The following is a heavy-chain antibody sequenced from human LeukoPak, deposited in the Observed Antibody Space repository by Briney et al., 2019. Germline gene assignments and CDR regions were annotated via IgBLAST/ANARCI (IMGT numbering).Heavy chain of an antibody. CDR1: GGTFSSYA. D-gene: IGHD3-3*01. V-gene: IGHV1-69*13. J-gene: IGHJ4*02. CDR2: IIPIFGTA. Sequence: ASVKVSCKASGGTFSSYAISWVRQAPGQGLEWMGGIIPIFGTANYAQKFQGRVTITADESTSTAYMELSSLRSEDTAVYYCASKREDDFWSGYLGYWGQGTLVTVSS. CDR3: ASKREDDFWSGYLGY.